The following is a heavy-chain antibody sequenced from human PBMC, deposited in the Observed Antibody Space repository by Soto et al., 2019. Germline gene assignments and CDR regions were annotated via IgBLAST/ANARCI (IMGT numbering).Heavy chain of an antibody. Sequence: ASVKVSCKASGYTFTTYGISWVRQAPGQGLEWMGWISGYNGNTNYAQKLQDRVTLTTDTSTSTAYMELRSLRSDDTAIYYCARRLYGDYDYWGQGTLVTVSS. CDR3: ARRLYGDYDY. J-gene: IGHJ4*02. CDR2: ISGYNGNT. CDR1: GYTFTTYG. V-gene: IGHV1-18*01. D-gene: IGHD4-17*01.